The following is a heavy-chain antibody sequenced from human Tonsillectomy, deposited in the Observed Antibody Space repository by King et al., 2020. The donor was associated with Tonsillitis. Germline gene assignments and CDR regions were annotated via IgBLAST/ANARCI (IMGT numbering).Heavy chain of an antibody. CDR1: GGSISSSNW. V-gene: IGHV4-4*02. CDR3: ARDYCSGGSCYEGYWFDP. CDR2: IYHSGST. D-gene: IGHD2-15*01. J-gene: IGHJ5*02. Sequence: QLQESGPGLVKPSGTLSLTCAVSGGSISSSNWWSWVRQPPGKGLEWIGEIYHSGSTNYNPSLKSRVTISLDKSKNQFSLKLSSVTAADTAVYYCARDYCSGGSCYEGYWFDPWGQGTLVTVSS.